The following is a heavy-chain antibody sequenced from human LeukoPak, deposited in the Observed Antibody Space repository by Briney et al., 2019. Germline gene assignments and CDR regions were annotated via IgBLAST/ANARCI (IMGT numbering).Heavy chain of an antibody. Sequence: ASVKVSCKASGYTFTSYGISWVRQAPGQGLEWMGWISGYNGNTNYAQKLQCRVTLTTDTSTSTAYMELRSLRSDDTAVYYCARPGSGAARPYQFDYWGQGTLVTVSS. D-gene: IGHD6-6*01. CDR2: ISGYNGNT. J-gene: IGHJ4*02. CDR1: GYTFTSYG. CDR3: ARPGSGAARPYQFDY. V-gene: IGHV1-18*01.